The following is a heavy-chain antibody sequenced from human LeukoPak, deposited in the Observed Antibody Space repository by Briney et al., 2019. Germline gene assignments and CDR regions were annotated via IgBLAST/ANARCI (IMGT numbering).Heavy chain of an antibody. J-gene: IGHJ4*02. V-gene: IGHV3-74*01. CDR2: INSDGSST. CDR1: GFTFSSYW. CDR3: ARAKPYSSSSLDY. D-gene: IGHD6-6*01. Sequence: GGSLRLSCAASGFTFSSYWMHWVRQAPGTELVWVSRINSDGSSTSYADSVKGRFTISRDNAKNTLYLQMNSLRAEDTAVYYCARAKPYSSSSLDYWGQGTLVTVSS.